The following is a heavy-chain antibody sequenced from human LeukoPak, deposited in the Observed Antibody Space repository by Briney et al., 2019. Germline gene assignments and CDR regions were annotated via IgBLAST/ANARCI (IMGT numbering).Heavy chain of an antibody. CDR2: ISSSSSTI. J-gene: IGHJ4*02. CDR3: ARDRYGDYVSDC. CDR1: GFTFSSYS. D-gene: IGHD4-17*01. Sequence: PGGSLRLSCAASGFTFSSYSMNWVRQAPGKGLERVSYISSSSSTIYYADSVKGRFTISRDTAKNSLYLQMDSLEDEDTAVYYCARDRYGDYVSDCWGQGTLVTVSS. V-gene: IGHV3-48*02.